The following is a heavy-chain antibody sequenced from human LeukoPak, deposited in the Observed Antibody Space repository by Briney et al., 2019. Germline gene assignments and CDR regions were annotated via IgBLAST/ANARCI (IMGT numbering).Heavy chain of an antibody. CDR2: IIPIFGTA. Sequence: SVKVSCKASGGTFSSYAISWVRQAPGRGLEWMGGIIPIFGTANYAQKFQGRVTITTDESTSTAYMELSSLRSEDTAVYYCAVPKGGSSWYAQIDYWGQGTLVTVSS. CDR1: GGTFSSYA. J-gene: IGHJ4*02. CDR3: AVPKGGSSWYAQIDY. D-gene: IGHD6-13*01. V-gene: IGHV1-69*05.